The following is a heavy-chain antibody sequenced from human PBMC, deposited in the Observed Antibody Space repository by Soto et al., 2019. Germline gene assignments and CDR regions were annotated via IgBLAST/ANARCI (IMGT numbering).Heavy chain of an antibody. CDR1: GFTFSSYG. CDR2: ISYDGRNK. D-gene: IGHD6-19*01. V-gene: IGHV3-30*18. CDR3: LKDGSIGLPYFYNIDV. Sequence: QVQLVESGGGVVQPGRSLRLSCAASGFTFSSYGMHWVRQAPGKGLEWVAVISYDGRNKYYADAVKRRFTISRDNSKNTVYLNMSRPRAEETAMYYWLKDGSIGLPYFYNIDVWGKETTVTVSS. J-gene: IGHJ6*01.